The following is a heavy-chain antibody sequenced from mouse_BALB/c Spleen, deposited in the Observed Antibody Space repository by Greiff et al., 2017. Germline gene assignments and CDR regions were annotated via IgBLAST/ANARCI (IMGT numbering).Heavy chain of an antibody. CDR3: ARSRPMDY. Sequence: QVQLQQSGAELAKPGASVKMSCKASGYTFTSYWMHWVKQRPGQGLEWIGYINPSTGYTEYNQKFKDKATLTADKSSSTAYMQLSSLTSEDSAVYYCARSRPMDYWGQGTSVTVSS. V-gene: IGHV1-7*01. CDR1: GYTFTSYW. J-gene: IGHJ4*01. CDR2: INPSTGYT. D-gene: IGHD2-12*01.